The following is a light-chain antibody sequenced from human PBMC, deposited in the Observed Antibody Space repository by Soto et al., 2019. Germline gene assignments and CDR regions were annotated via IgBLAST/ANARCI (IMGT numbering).Light chain of an antibody. Sequence: IQMTQSPSSLSASVGDRVTITCRASQSISSALAWYQQKPGKAPKLLIYDASSLESGVPSRFSGSGSGTDFTLTISSLQPEDFATYYCQQFNKPITFGQGTRLEIK. J-gene: IGKJ5*01. CDR2: DAS. CDR3: QQFNKPIT. CDR1: QSISSA. V-gene: IGKV1D-13*01.